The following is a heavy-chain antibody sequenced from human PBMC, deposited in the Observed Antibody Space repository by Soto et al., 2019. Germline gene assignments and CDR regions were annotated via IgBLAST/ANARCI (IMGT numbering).Heavy chain of an antibody. Sequence: EVLLVESGGGMVQPGGSLKLSCAASGFVFKDSSIHWVRQASGKGLEWVGRIRDRAYSYATAYAESVKGRFTISRDESNNTAYLQRSGLKTEDTAIYYCTRLISAAHDYWGQGTLVTVSS. CDR1: GFVFKDSS. CDR2: IRDRAYSYAT. V-gene: IGHV3-73*01. D-gene: IGHD3-10*01. CDR3: TRLISAAHDY. J-gene: IGHJ4*02.